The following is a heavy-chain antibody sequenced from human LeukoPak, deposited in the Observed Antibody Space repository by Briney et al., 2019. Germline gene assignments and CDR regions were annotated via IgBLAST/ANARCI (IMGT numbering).Heavy chain of an antibody. Sequence: PGGSLRLSCAASGFTFSTFAMSWVRQAPGKGLAWVSAISGSGGGTYYADSVKGRLTISRDNSKNTLYLQMSSLRAEDTAVYYCAKAFSAYENWPPNWFDPWGQGTLVTVSS. J-gene: IGHJ5*02. V-gene: IGHV3-23*01. CDR3: AKAFSAYENWPPNWFDP. CDR2: ISGSGGGT. CDR1: GFTFSTFA. D-gene: IGHD5-12*01.